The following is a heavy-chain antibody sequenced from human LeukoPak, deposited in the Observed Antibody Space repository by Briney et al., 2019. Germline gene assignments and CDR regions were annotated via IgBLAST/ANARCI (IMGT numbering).Heavy chain of an antibody. V-gene: IGHV4-59*12. CDR2: IYYSGST. D-gene: IGHD6-13*01. CDR3: ARDHGIAAAGTGY. CDR1: GGSISSYY. J-gene: IGHJ4*02. Sequence: SETLSLTCTVSGGSISSYYWSWIRQPPGKGLEWIGYIYYSGSTYYNPSLKSRVTISVDTSQNQFSLKLSSVTAADTAVYYCARDHGIAAAGTGYWGQGTLVTVFS.